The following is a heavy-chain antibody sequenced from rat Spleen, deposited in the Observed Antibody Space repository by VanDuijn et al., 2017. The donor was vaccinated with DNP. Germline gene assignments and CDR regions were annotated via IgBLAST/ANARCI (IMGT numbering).Heavy chain of an antibody. CDR2: ISFGDNST. V-gene: IGHV5-7*01. J-gene: IGHJ3*01. D-gene: IGHD1-2*01. CDR3: TRRDYYSTFGFAY. Sequence: EVQLVESGGGSVQPGRSLKLSCAASGFTFSDYNMAWVRQAPKKGLEWVASISFGDNSTFYRDSVKGRFTISRDNTRSTLYLQLDSLRSEDTATYFCTRRDYYSTFGFAYWGQGTLVTVSS. CDR1: GFTFSDYN.